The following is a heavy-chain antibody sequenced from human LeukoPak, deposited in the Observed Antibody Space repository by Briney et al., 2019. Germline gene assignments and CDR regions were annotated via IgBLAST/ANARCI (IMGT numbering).Heavy chain of an antibody. V-gene: IGHV3-7*03. D-gene: IGHD2-15*01. CDR1: GFIFSTYW. Sequence: GGSLRLSCAASGFIFSTYWMSWVRQAPGKGLERVANIKEDGSEKYYVDSVKGRFTISRDNAKNSLYLQMNSLRAEDTAVYYCAKDVEDIVVVVAATGAAFDIWGQGTMVTVSS. CDR3: AKDVEDIVVVVAATGAAFDI. J-gene: IGHJ3*02. CDR2: IKEDGSEK.